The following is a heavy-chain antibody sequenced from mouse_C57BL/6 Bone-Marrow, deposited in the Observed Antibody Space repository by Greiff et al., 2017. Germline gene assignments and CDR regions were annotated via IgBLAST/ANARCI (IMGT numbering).Heavy chain of an antibody. CDR2: ISNLAYSI. V-gene: IGHV5-15*01. J-gene: IGHJ4*01. CDR1: GFTFSDYG. D-gene: IGHD5-1*01. CDR3: ARARSTYYAMDY. Sequence: EVQRVESGGGLVQPGGSLKLSCAASGFTFSDYGMAWVRQAPRKGPEWVAFISNLAYSIYYADTVTGRFTISRENAKNTLYLEMSSLRSEDTAMYYCARARSTYYAMDYWGQGTSVTVSS.